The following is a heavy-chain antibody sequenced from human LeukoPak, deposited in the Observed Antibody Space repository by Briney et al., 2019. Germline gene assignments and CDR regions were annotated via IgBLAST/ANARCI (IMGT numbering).Heavy chain of an antibody. CDR3: ASPVVGATTGHELDY. CDR1: GYTFTAYS. J-gene: IGHJ4*02. V-gene: IGHV1-2*02. Sequence: ASVKVSCKASGYTFTAYSFSWVRQAPGQGLEWMGWINPNSGGTNYAPKFQGRVTMTRDTSISTAYMELSRLRSDDTAVYYCASPVVGATTGHELDYWGQGTLVTVSS. CDR2: INPNSGGT. D-gene: IGHD1-26*01.